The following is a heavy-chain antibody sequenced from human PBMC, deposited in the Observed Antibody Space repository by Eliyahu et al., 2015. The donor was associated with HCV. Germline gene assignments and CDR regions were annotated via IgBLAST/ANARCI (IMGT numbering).Heavy chain of an antibody. D-gene: IGHD5-24*01. J-gene: IGHJ3*02. CDR1: GFRFTNYX. Sequence: EVQLVQSGAEVKKPGXSLRISCXDXGFRFTNYXIGWVRQMPGKGLEXMGIIYPDDSDTRYSPSFQGQVTISADKSISTAYLQWSSLKASDTAMYYCVGLSEMATIEGSAFDIWGQGTMVTVSS. CDR2: IYPDDSDT. V-gene: IGHV5-51*01. CDR3: VGLSEMATIEGSAFDI.